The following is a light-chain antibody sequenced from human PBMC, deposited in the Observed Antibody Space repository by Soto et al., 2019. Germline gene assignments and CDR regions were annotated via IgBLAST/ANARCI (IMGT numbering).Light chain of an antibody. J-gene: IGKJ1*01. CDR1: QSVLHSSNNKNY. CDR3: QQYSSPPWT. V-gene: IGKV4-1*01. Sequence: DIVMTQSPDSLAVSLGERATINCKSSQSVLHSSNNKNYLAWYQQKPGQPPKLLIYWASTRESGVPDRFNGSASGTDFTLTISSLQAEDVAVYYCQQYSSPPWTFGQGTKVEIK. CDR2: WAS.